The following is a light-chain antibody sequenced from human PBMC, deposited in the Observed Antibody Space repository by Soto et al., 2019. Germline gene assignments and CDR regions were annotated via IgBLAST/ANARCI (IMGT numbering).Light chain of an antibody. CDR3: SSYTSSSTYV. V-gene: IGLV2-14*01. CDR1: SSDVGYYNY. J-gene: IGLJ1*01. CDR2: DVN. Sequence: QSVLPQPASVSGSPAQSIAISCTGTSSDVGYYNYVSWYQQHPGKAPNVMIYDVNNRPSGVPDRFSGSKSGNTASLTISGLQAEDEADYYCSSYTSSSTYVFGTGTKVTVL.